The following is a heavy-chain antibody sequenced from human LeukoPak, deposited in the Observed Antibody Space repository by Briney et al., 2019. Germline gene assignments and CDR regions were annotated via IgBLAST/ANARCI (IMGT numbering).Heavy chain of an antibody. CDR2: TNPDGSEK. CDR3: ARDCTNGLCYADY. V-gene: IGHV3-7*01. CDR1: GFTFSSYW. D-gene: IGHD2-8*01. J-gene: IGHJ4*02. Sequence: PGGSLRLSCVASGFTFSSYWMNWVRQAPGKGLEWVANTNPDGSEKYYVDSVEGRFTIFRDNAKNSLYLQMNSLRAEDTAVYYCARDCTNGLCYADYWGQGTLVTVSS.